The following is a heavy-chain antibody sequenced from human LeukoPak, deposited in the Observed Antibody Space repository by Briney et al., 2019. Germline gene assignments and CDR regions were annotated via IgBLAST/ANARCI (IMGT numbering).Heavy chain of an antibody. V-gene: IGHV3-74*01. CDR3: ARAGTVVDYDPSDAFDV. CDR2: INSDGSTT. Sequence: GGSLRASCAASGITFSTYWMHWVRQAPGKGLVWVSRINSDGSTTSYVDSVEGRFTISRDNAKNTLYLQMNSLRAEDTAVYYCARAGTVVDYDPSDAFDVWGQGTMVTVSS. J-gene: IGHJ3*01. CDR1: GITFSTYW. D-gene: IGHD3-22*01.